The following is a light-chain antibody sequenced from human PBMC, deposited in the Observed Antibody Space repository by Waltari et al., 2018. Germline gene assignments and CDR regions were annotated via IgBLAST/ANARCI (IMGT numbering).Light chain of an antibody. J-gene: IGKJ1*01. CDR2: AAS. V-gene: IGKV1-8*01. CDR3: QQYYSYPQT. Sequence: AIRMTQSPSSLSASTGDRVTITCRASQGLSSYLAWYQPKPGKAPKLLIYAASTLQSGVPSRFSGSGSGTDFTLTISCLQSEDFATYYCQQYYSYPQTFGQGTKVEIK. CDR1: QGLSSY.